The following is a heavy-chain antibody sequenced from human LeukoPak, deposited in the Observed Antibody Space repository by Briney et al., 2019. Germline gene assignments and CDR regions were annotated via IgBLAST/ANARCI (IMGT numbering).Heavy chain of an antibody. Sequence: GGSLRLSCAASGFTFSSYGMSWVRQAPGKGLEWVSAISGSGGSTYYADSVKGRFTISRDNSKNTLYLQMNSLRAEDTAVYYCAKAISSSWYVFDYWGQGTLVTVSS. D-gene: IGHD6-13*01. V-gene: IGHV3-23*01. J-gene: IGHJ4*02. CDR3: AKAISSSWYVFDY. CDR1: GFTFSSYG. CDR2: ISGSGGST.